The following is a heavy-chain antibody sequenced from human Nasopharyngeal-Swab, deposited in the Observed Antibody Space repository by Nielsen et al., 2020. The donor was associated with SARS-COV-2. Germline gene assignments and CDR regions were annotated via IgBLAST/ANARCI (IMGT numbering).Heavy chain of an antibody. CDR2: IWYDGSNK. D-gene: IGHD6-13*01. Sequence: GESLKISCAASGFTFSTYGMHWVRQAPGKGLEWVAFIWYDGSNKYYGDSVKGQFTISRDNSKNTLYLQMNSLRAEDTAVYYCAKGSSSWTYDHWGQGTLVRVSS. J-gene: IGHJ4*02. CDR3: AKGSSSWTYDH. CDR1: GFTFSTYG. V-gene: IGHV3-30*02.